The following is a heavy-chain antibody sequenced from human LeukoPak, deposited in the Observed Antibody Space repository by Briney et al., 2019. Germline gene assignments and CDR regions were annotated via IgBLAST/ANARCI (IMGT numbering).Heavy chain of an antibody. Sequence: GGSLRLSCAASGFTFSSYSMNWVRRAPGKGLEWVSSISSSSSYIYYADSVKGRFTISRDNAKNSLYLQMNSLRAEDTAVYYCAKEELFDAFDIWGQGTMVTVSS. J-gene: IGHJ3*02. CDR3: AKEELFDAFDI. V-gene: IGHV3-21*04. CDR2: ISSSSSYI. CDR1: GFTFSSYS. D-gene: IGHD1-7*01.